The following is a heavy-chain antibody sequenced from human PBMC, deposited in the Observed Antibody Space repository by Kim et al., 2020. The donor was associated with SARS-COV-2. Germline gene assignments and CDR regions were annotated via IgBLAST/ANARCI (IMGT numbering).Heavy chain of an antibody. Sequence: PILGIANYAQKFQGRVTITADKSTSTAYMELSSLRSEDTAVYYCARDPRGWGQGTLVTVSS. V-gene: IGHV1-69*04. J-gene: IGHJ4*02. CDR3: ARDPRG. CDR2: PILGIA.